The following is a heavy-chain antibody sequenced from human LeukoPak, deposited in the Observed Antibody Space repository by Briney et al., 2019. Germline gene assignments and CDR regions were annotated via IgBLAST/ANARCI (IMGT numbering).Heavy chain of an antibody. J-gene: IGHJ4*02. CDR3: AREGPRGNSQFDY. CDR2: IWYDGSNK. D-gene: IGHD2/OR15-2a*01. Sequence: PGGSVRLFCAASGFTFSSYGMHWVRQAPGKGLEWVAVIWYDGSNKYCADSVKGRFTISRDNSKNTLYLPMNSLRAEDTAIYYCAREGPRGNSQFDYWGQGTLVTVSS. CDR1: GFTFSSYG. V-gene: IGHV3-33*01.